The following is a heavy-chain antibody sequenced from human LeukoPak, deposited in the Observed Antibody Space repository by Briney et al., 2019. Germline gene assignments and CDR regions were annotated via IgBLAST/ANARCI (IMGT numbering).Heavy chain of an antibody. V-gene: IGHV4-59*01. CDR3: ARAQGSSSWYSWDWFDP. CDR2: IYYSGST. CDR1: GGSISSYY. D-gene: IGHD6-13*01. Sequence: SETLSLTCTVSGGSISSYYWSWIRQPPGKGLEWIGYIYYSGSTNYNPSLKSRVTISVDTSKNQFSLKLSSVTAADTAVYYCARAQGSSSWYSWDWFDPWGQGTLVTVSS. J-gene: IGHJ5*02.